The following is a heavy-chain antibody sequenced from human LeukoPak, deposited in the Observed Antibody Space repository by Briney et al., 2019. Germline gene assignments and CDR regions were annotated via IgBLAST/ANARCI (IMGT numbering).Heavy chain of an antibody. CDR3: AREPRFGSYSIDY. Sequence: GGSLRLSRAASGFTSSSYSMNWVRQAPGKGLEWISYINIGSNSIYYADSVKGRFTISRDNAKNSLYLQMNSLRAEDTAVYYCAREPRFGSYSIDYWGQGTLVTVSS. CDR2: INIGSNSI. D-gene: IGHD1-26*01. CDR1: GFTSSSYS. J-gene: IGHJ4*02. V-gene: IGHV3-48*01.